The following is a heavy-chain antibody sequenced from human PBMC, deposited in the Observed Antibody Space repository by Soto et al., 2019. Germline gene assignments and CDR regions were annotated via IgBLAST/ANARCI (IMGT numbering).Heavy chain of an antibody. CDR2: IYYSGTT. CDR3: AREERGYSYGSYFDY. D-gene: IGHD5-18*01. J-gene: IGHJ4*01. Sequence: SETLSLTCTVSGASVRSGNYYWSWIRQPPGKGLECIGYIYYSGTTNYNPPLKSRVTISLDTSKNQFSLKLSSVTAADTAVYYCAREERGYSYGSYFDYWGHGSLVTVSS. CDR1: GASVRSGNYY. V-gene: IGHV4-61*01.